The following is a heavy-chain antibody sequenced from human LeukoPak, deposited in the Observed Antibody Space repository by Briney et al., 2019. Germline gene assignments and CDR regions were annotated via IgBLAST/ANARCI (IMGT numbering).Heavy chain of an antibody. CDR1: GFTFSSYW. CDR2: IKQDGSEK. V-gene: IGHV3-7*01. D-gene: IGHD6-19*01. J-gene: IGHJ6*03. Sequence: GGSLRLSCAASGFTFSSYWMSWVRQAPGKGLEWVANIKQDGSEKYYVDSVKGRFTISRDNAKNSLYLQMNSLRAEDTAVYYCARVGPRISGWSTYCYYYMDVWGKGTTVTISS. CDR3: ARVGPRISGWSTYCYYYMDV.